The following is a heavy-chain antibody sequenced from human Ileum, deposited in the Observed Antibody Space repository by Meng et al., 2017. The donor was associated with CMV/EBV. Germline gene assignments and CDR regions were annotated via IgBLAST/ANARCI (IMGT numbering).Heavy chain of an antibody. D-gene: IGHD3-10*01. CDR3: ARHLVGVRAFDY. V-gene: IGHV3-7*01. J-gene: IGHJ4*02. Sequence: ETLSLTCAVYGGSFSGYYWSWVRQAPGKGLEWVASIKQDGSDKYYVDSVKGRLTISRDNAKNSLYLQMNSLRAEDTAVYYCARHLVGVRAFDYWGQGTLVTVSS. CDR2: IKQDGSDK. CDR1: GGSFSGYY.